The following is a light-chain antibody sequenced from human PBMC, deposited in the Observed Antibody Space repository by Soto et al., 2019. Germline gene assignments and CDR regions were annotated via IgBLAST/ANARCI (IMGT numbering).Light chain of an antibody. V-gene: IGKV1-6*01. CDR3: QQDYNYPRT. J-gene: IGKJ1*01. CDR1: QGIRND. CDR2: ASS. Sequence: ASHMTQSPSSLSASIEDRVTISYRASQGIRNDLVWDQQNPGKATNLRIYASSSLQSGVPSRVSGSGSGTDFTLTISSLQPEDFATYSCQQDYNYPRTFCQGTKVDIK.